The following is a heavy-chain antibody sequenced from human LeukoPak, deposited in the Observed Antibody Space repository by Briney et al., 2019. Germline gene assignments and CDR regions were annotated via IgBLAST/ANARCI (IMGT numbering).Heavy chain of an antibody. V-gene: IGHV3-23*01. CDR1: GFTFSHYG. J-gene: IGHJ4*02. Sequence: GGSLRLSCAASGFTFSHYGMTWVRQAPGKGLEWVSAISGSGGSTYYAGSVKGRFTISRDNSKNTLYLQMNSPRADDTAVYYCAKSHHVTAIDYWGQGTLVTVSS. D-gene: IGHD2-21*02. CDR2: ISGSGGST. CDR3: AKSHHVTAIDY.